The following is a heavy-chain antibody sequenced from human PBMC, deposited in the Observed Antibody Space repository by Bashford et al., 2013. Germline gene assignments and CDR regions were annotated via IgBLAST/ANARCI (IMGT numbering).Heavy chain of an antibody. V-gene: IGHV1-69*06. CDR1: GYTFSRYG. CDR2: IIPIFGTA. J-gene: IGHJ4*02. D-gene: IGHD1-26*01. Sequence: SVKVSCKASGYTFSRYGLSWVRQAPGQGLEWMGGIIPIFGTANYAQKFQGRVTITADKSTSTAYMELSSLRSEDTAVYYCTRVRQMGAMKNYFDYWGQGTLVTVSS. CDR3: TRVRQMGAMKNYFDY.